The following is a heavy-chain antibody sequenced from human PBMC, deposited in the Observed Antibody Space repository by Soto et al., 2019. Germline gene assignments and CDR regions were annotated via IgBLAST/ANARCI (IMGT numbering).Heavy chain of an antibody. Sequence: QVQLVQSGAEVKNPGSSVKVSCKTSGGTFNSYLIDWVRQAPGQGLEWMGGIIPAFGTAKYAKKFQGRVTITAEKSTTTAYMELRTLTSEDTAVYYCARGLDQPPVGLYFDTWGQGTLVTVSS. CDR1: GGTFNSYL. D-gene: IGHD2-2*01. V-gene: IGHV1-69*06. J-gene: IGHJ4*02. CDR2: IIPAFGTA. CDR3: ARGLDQPPVGLYFDT.